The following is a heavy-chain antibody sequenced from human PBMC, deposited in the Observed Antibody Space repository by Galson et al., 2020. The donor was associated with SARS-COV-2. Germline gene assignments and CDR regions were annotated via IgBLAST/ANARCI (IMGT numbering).Heavy chain of an antibody. CDR1: GFSSSYYG. V-gene: IGHV3-48*02. D-gene: IGHD3-3*01. CDR3: ARDQPEDYDFWSGYFYFDY. J-gene: IGHJ4*02. CDR2: ISSSSTTI. Sequence: GGSLRLSCAASGFSSSYYGMNWVRQAPGKGLEWVAYISSSSTTIDYADSVEGQFSIARDNAKNSLYLQMNSLRDEDTAIYYCARDQPEDYDFWSGYFYFDYWGRGSLVTVSS.